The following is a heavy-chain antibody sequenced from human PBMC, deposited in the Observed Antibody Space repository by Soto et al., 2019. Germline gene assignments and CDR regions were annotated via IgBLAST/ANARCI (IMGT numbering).Heavy chain of an antibody. Sequence: SXRLSCASSGFTFSSYCMHWVRQAPGKGLEWVAVISYDGSNKYYADSVKGRFTISRDNSKNTLYLQMNSLRAEDTAVYYCAKDRGAYSSSWLDYWGQGTLVTVSS. CDR3: AKDRGAYSSSWLDY. D-gene: IGHD6-6*01. CDR2: ISYDGSNK. J-gene: IGHJ4*02. V-gene: IGHV3-30*18. CDR1: GFTFSSYC.